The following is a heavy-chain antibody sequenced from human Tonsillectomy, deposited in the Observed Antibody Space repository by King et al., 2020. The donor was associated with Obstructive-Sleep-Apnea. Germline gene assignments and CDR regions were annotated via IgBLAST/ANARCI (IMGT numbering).Heavy chain of an antibody. CDR2: IYYSGST. CDR1: GGSISSYY. D-gene: IGHD5-24*01. CDR3: AGQRWLQFPFDY. J-gene: IGHJ4*02. Sequence: VQLQESGPGLVKPSGTLSLTCTVSGGSISSYYWSWIRQPPGKGLEWIGYIYYSGSTNYNPSLKSRVTISVDTSKNQFSLKLSSVTAADTAVYYCAGQRWLQFPFDYWGQGTLVTVSS. V-gene: IGHV4-59*08.